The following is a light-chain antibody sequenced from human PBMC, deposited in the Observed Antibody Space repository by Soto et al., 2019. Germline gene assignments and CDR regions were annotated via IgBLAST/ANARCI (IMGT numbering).Light chain of an antibody. Sequence: SVLTQPPSASGTPGQRVTISCSGSSSNIGTNTVNWYQQLPGTAPKLLIYSDNQRPSGVPDRFSGSNSGTSASLAISGLQSEDEADYHCATWDDSLNGVVFGGGTKVTVL. CDR3: ATWDDSLNGVV. V-gene: IGLV1-44*01. J-gene: IGLJ2*01. CDR2: SDN. CDR1: SSNIGTNT.